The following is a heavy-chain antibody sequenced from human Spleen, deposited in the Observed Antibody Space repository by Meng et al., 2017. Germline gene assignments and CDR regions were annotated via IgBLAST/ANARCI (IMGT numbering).Heavy chain of an antibody. V-gene: IGHV1-69*06. Sequence: SVKVSCKALGGTFSSYAISWVRQAPGQGLEWMGGIIPIFGTANYAQKFQGRVTITADKSTSTAYMELSSLRSEDTAVYYCARDLTGGGVDPWGQGTLVTVSS. J-gene: IGHJ5*02. CDR1: GGTFSSYA. CDR2: IIPIFGTA. CDR3: ARDLTGGGVDP. D-gene: IGHD3-16*01.